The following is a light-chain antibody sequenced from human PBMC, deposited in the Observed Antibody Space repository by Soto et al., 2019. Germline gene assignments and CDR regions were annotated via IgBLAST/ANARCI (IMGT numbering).Light chain of an antibody. CDR3: SSYAGSNQVV. Sequence: QSALTQPPSASGSPGQSVTISCTGTSSDVGGYNYVFWYQHHPGKAPKLMIYEVSQRPSGVPDRFSGSKSGNTASLTVSGLQAEDEADYYCSSYAGSNQVVFGGGTKLPVL. V-gene: IGLV2-8*01. CDR1: SSDVGGYNY. J-gene: IGLJ2*01. CDR2: EVS.